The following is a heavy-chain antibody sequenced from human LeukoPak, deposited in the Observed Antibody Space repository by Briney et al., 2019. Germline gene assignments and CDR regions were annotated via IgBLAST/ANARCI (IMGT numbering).Heavy chain of an antibody. D-gene: IGHD3-22*01. V-gene: IGHV3-53*01. J-gene: IGHJ6*02. CDR3: ARDLRNYYDSSGYYKYYYGIDV. Sequence: GGSLRLSCAASGFTVSSNYMSWVRQAPGKGLEWVSVIYSGGSTYYADSVKGRFTISRDNSKNTLYLQMNSLRAEDTAVYYCARDLRNYYDSSGYYKYYYGIDVWGQGTTVTVSS. CDR2: IYSGGST. CDR1: GFTVSSNY.